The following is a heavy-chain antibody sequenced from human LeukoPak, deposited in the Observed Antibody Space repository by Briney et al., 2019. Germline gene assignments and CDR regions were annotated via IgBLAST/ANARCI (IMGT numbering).Heavy chain of an antibody. J-gene: IGHJ3*02. Sequence: SETLSLTCTVSGGSICDSYWSWIRQPPGKGLEWIGRFFGSGDFNYSPSLKTRLSISVDTSNNQFSLKLTSATAADTAVYYCAREKDTGSNHAKIRYDIWGQGTMVTVSS. D-gene: IGHD1-26*01. CDR3: AREKDTGSNHAKIRYDI. CDR1: GGSICDSY. V-gene: IGHV4-59*01. CDR2: FFGSGDF.